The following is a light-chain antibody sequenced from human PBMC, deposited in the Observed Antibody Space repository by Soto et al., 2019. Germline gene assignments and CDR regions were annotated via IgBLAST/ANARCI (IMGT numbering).Light chain of an antibody. Sequence: QSVLTQPASVSGSPGQSITISCTGTTSEVGIYNFVSWYQQHPGKAPKLMIYDVSYRPSGVSNRFSGSKSGSTASLTISGLQAEDEADYYCNSYTTSTTFVFGSGTKLTVL. CDR2: DVS. V-gene: IGLV2-14*01. CDR3: NSYTTSTTFV. J-gene: IGLJ1*01. CDR1: TSEVGIYNF.